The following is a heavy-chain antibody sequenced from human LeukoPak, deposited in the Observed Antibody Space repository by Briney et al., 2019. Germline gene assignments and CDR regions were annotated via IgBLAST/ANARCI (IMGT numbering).Heavy chain of an antibody. V-gene: IGHV3-20*04. D-gene: IGHD3-10*01. CDR2: ISWNGGRT. Sequence: GGSLRLSCAASGFTFDDYGMSWVRQAPGKGLEWVSGISWNGGRTGYADSVKGRFTISRDNAKNSLYLQMNSLRTEDTALYYCARDRDENYDSGRANRANWFDPWGQRALVTVSS. CDR1: GFTFDDYG. J-gene: IGHJ5*02. CDR3: ARDRDENYDSGRANRANWFDP.